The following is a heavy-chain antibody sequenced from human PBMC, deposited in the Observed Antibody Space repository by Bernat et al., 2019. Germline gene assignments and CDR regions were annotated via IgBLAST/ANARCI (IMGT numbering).Heavy chain of an antibody. D-gene: IGHD3-3*01. J-gene: IGHJ5*02. CDR2: IYHSGST. CDR1: GYSISSGYY. V-gene: IGHV4-38-2*01. CDR3: ARGRNVLRFLEWFDPLRKNNWFDP. Sequence: QVQLQESGPGLVKPSETLSLTCAVSGYSISSGYYWGWIRQPPGKGLEWIGRIYHSGSTYYNPSLKSRVTISVDTSKNQFSLKLSSVTAADTAVYYCARGRNVLRFLEWFDPLRKNNWFDPWGQGTLVTVSS.